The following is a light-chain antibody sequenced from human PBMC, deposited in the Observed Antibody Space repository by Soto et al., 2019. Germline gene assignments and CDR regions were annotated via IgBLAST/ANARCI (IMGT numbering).Light chain of an antibody. Sequence: DIQMTQSPSTLSASVGDRVTITCRASQSISSWLAWYQQKPGKAPKLLIYKASSLESGVPSRFSGSGSGTYFTLTISSLQPDDFANYYCQQYNSYPLFTFGPGTKVDIK. J-gene: IGKJ3*01. CDR2: KAS. CDR3: QQYNSYPLFT. CDR1: QSISSW. V-gene: IGKV1-5*03.